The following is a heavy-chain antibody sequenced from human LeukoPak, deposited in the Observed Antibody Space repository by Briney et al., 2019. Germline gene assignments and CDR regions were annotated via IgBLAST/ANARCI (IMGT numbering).Heavy chain of an antibody. CDR2: IIPIFGTA. D-gene: IGHD6-13*01. CDR3: ASIAAAGYYFDY. J-gene: IGHJ4*02. V-gene: IGHV1-69*05. Sequence: SSVKVSCKASGGTFGSYAISWVRQAPGQGLEWMGRIIPIFGTANYAQKFQGRVTITTDESTSTAYMELSSLRSEDTAVYYCASIAAAGYYFDYWGQGTLVTVSS. CDR1: GGTFGSYA.